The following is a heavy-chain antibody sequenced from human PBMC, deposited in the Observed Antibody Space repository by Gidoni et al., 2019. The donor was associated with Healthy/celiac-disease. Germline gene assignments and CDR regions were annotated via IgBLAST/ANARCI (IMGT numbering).Heavy chain of an antibody. CDR1: GNTFTSDY. J-gene: IGHJ6*02. CDR3: ARDGNIVVVPAAIIIYYYGMDV. D-gene: IGHD2-2*01. Sequence: QVQLVQSGAEVKKPGASVQVSCKASGNTFTSDYRPWVRQAPGQGLEWMGIINPSGGSTSYAQKFQGRVTMTRDTSTRTVYMELSSLRSEDTAVYYCARDGNIVVVPAAIIIYYYGMDVWGQGTTVTVSS. CDR2: INPSGGST. V-gene: IGHV1-46*01.